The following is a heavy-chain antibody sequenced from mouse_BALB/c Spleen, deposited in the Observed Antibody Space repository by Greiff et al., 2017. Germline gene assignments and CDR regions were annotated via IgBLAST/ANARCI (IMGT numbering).Heavy chain of an antibody. CDR1: GFSLTSYG. CDR3: AREDPRYYYGSSHYDYYAMDY. V-gene: IGHV2-9*02. Sequence: QVQLQQSGPGLVAPSQSLSITCTVSGFSLTSYGVHWVRQPPGKGLEWLGVIWAGGSTNYNSALMSRLSISKDNSKSQVFLKMNSLQTDDTAMYYCAREDPRYYYGSSHYDYYAMDYWGQGTSVTVSS. J-gene: IGHJ4*01. CDR2: IWAGGST. D-gene: IGHD1-1*01.